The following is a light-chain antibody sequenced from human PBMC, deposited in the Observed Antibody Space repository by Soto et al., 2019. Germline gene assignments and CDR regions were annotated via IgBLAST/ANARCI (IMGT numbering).Light chain of an antibody. CDR1: HTISSSY. CDR3: QQYVTSSPRT. J-gene: IGKJ1*01. V-gene: IGKV3-20*01. CDR2: GIS. Sequence: EIVLTQSPGTLSLSPGERATLSCRASHTISSSYLAWYQQKPGQAPRLLMYGISRRATGIPDRFSGSGSGTDFTLTITRLEPEDFAVYYYQQYVTSSPRTFGQGTKVDIK.